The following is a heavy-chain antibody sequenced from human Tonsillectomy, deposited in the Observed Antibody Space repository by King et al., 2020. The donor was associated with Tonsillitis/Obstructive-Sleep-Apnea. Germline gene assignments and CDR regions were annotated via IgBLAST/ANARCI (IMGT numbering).Heavy chain of an antibody. J-gene: IGHJ4*02. CDR2: IYYSGST. CDR3: ARERRSSTSSYYFAY. Sequence: VQLQESGPGLVKPSQTLSLTCTVSGGSISSGGYYWSWIRQHPGKGLEWIGYIYYSGSTYYNPSLKSLVTISVDTSKNQFSLKLSSVTAADTAVYYCARERRSSTSSYYFAYWGQGTLVTVSS. CDR1: GGSISSGGYY. V-gene: IGHV4-31*01. D-gene: IGHD2-2*01.